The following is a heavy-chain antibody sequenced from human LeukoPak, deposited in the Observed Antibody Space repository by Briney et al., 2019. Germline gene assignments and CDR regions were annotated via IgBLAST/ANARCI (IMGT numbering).Heavy chain of an antibody. CDR3: VKDYQVGNSPAFGDY. J-gene: IGHJ4*02. CDR1: GFTFSDYA. CDR2: FRTKYNQV. Sequence: GGSLRLSCVASGFTFSDYAMNWVRQAPGKGLEWVSTFRTKYNQVYYAESVRGRFTISRDNSRNTMYLQMNSLRVEDTAVYYCVKDYQVGNSPAFGDYWGQGTLVTISS. D-gene: IGHD1-26*01. V-gene: IGHV3-23*01.